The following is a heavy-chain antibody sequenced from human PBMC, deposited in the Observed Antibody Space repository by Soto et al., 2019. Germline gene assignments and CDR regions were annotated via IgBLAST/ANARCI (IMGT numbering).Heavy chain of an antibody. CDR1: GFTFGSYA. CDR3: ARALLPILNFFYDMDV. J-gene: IGHJ6*03. Sequence: EVQLLESGGGLVQPGGSLRLSCVVSGFTFGSYAMSWVRQAPEKGPEWVAILGGNGFTTYYADSVKGRFTISVDKSKNTLFMHMMSLRVADPGAYYCARALLPILNFFYDMDVWGRGTSVTVSS. V-gene: IGHV3-23*01. CDR2: LGGNGFTT. D-gene: IGHD1-26*01.